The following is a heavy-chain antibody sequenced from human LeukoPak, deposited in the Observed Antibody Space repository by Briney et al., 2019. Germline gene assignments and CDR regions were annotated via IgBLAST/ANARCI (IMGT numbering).Heavy chain of an antibody. J-gene: IGHJ4*02. Sequence: SGGSLRLSCAASGFTFSSYGMHWVRQAPGKGLEWVAFIRYDGSNKYYADSVRGRFTISRDNSKDTLYLQMNSLRAEDTAVYYCAPRVVVITAPLHYWGQGTLLAVSS. CDR1: GFTFSSYG. CDR3: APRVVVITAPLHY. V-gene: IGHV3-30*02. D-gene: IGHD3-22*01. CDR2: IRYDGSNK.